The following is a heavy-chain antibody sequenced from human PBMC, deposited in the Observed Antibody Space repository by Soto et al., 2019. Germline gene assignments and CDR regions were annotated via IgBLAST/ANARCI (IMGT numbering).Heavy chain of an antibody. CDR3: ARVEEYSGSYWKYYFDY. J-gene: IGHJ4*02. Sequence: QVQLVQSGAEVKKPGASVKVSCKASGYTFTSYGISWVRQAPGQGLAWMGWISAYNGNTNYAQKLQGRVTMTTDTSTSRAYMELRSLRSDDTAVYYCARVEEYSGSYWKYYFDYWGQGTLVTVSS. D-gene: IGHD1-26*01. CDR2: ISAYNGNT. CDR1: GYTFTSYG. V-gene: IGHV1-18*01.